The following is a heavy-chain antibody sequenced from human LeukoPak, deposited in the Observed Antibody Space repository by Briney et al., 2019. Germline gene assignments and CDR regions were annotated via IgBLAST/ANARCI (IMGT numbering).Heavy chain of an antibody. CDR1: GFTFSSYA. J-gene: IGHJ4*02. CDR2: ISYDGSNK. Sequence: GSLRLSCAASGFTFSSYAMHWVRQALGKGLEWVAVISYDGSNKYYADSVKGRFTISRDNSKNTLYLQMNSLRAEDTAVYYCARDNPGYCSGGSCYPIFDYWGQGTLVTVSS. V-gene: IGHV3-30-3*01. D-gene: IGHD2-15*01. CDR3: ARDNPGYCSGGSCYPIFDY.